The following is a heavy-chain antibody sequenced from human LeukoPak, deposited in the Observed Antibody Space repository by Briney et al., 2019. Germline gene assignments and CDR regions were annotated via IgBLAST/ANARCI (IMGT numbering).Heavy chain of an antibody. D-gene: IGHD2-15*01. J-gene: IGHJ3*02. V-gene: IGHV3-21*01. CDR1: GFTFDDYA. Sequence: GGSLRPSCAASGFTFDDYAMHWVRQAPGKGLEWVSSISSSSSYIYYADSVKGRFTISRDNAKNSLYLQMNSLRAEDTAVYYCARDITTMVVAVSRLFGDAFDIWGQGTMVTVSS. CDR2: ISSSSSYI. CDR3: ARDITTMVVAVSRLFGDAFDI.